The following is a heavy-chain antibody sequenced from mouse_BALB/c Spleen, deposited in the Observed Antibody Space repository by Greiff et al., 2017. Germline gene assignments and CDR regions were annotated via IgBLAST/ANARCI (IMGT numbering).Heavy chain of an antibody. CDR3: ARYYDYDAWFAY. Sequence: QVQLQQPGAELVKPGTSVKLSCKASGYNFTSYWINWVKLRPGQGLEWIGDIYPGSGSTNYNEKFKSKATLTVDTSSSTAYMQLSSLASEDSALYYCARYYDYDAWFAYWGQGTLVTVSA. J-gene: IGHJ3*01. CDR2: IYPGSGST. D-gene: IGHD2-4*01. CDR1: GYNFTSYW. V-gene: IGHV1-55*01.